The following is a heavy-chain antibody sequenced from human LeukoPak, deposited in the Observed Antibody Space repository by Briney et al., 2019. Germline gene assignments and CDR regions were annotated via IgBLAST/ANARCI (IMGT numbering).Heavy chain of an antibody. CDR1: GYSFTSYW. D-gene: IGHD2-15*01. Sequence: GESLKISCKGSGYSFTSYWIGWVRQMPGKGLEWMGIIYPGDSDTRYSPSFQGQVTISADKSISTAYLQWSSLKASDTAMYYCARQGSYCSGGSCYSGHWFDPWGQGTLVTVSS. V-gene: IGHV5-51*01. CDR2: IYPGDSDT. J-gene: IGHJ5*02. CDR3: ARQGSYCSGGSCYSGHWFDP.